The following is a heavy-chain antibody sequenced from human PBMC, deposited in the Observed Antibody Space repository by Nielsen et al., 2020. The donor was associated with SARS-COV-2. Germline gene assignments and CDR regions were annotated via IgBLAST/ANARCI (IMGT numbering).Heavy chain of an antibody. D-gene: IGHD2-15*01. Sequence: GGSLRLSCAASGFTFFSYGMHWVRQAPGKGLEWVALISYDGSNIHYADSVKGRFTISRDNAKNSLYLQMNSLRAEDTALYYCTKDGCSGGSCLVDYWGQGTLVTVSS. CDR1: GFTFFSYG. CDR3: TKDGCSGGSCLVDY. V-gene: IGHV3-30*18. J-gene: IGHJ4*02. CDR2: ISYDGSNI.